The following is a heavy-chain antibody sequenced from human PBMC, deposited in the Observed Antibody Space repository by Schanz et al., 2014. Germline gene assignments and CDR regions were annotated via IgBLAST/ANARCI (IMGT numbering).Heavy chain of an antibody. J-gene: IGHJ6*02. CDR1: GFTSSNAW. D-gene: IGHD3-22*01. V-gene: IGHV3-30*18. CDR2: ISYDGSHK. Sequence: QVQLVESGGGLVKPGGSLRLSCAASGFTSSNAWMSWVRQAPGKGLEWVAVISYDGSHKDYADSVKGRFTISRDNSKNTLYLQMNSLRAEDTAVYYCAKIRYDSSGYYLPYYGMDVWGQGTTVIVSS. CDR3: AKIRYDSSGYYLPYYGMDV.